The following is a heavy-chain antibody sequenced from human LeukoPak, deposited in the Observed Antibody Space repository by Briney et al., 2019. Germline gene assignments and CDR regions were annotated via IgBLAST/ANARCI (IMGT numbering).Heavy chain of an antibody. V-gene: IGHV3-53*01. CDR2: IYSGGST. D-gene: IGHD3-9*01. J-gene: IGHJ4*02. Sequence: GGSLRLSCTASGFTFSNYDMNWVRQAPGKGLEWVSVIYSGGSTYYADSVKGRFTISRDNSKNTLYFQMNSLRAEDTAVYYCASTPPRYLGYFDYWGQGTLVTVSS. CDR1: GFTFSNYD. CDR3: ASTPPRYLGYFDY.